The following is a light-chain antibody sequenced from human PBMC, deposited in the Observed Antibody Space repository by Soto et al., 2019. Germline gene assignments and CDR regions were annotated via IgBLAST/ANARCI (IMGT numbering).Light chain of an antibody. Sequence: QSVLTQPASVSGSPGQSITISCTGTSSDVGAYNYVSWYQHHPGKVPKLMIYDVTNRPSGVSDRFSGSKSGNTASLTISGLQAEDEADYYCSSYTSSRTLVFGSGTKVTV. CDR3: SSYTSSRTLV. CDR2: DVT. J-gene: IGLJ1*01. CDR1: SSDVGAYNY. V-gene: IGLV2-14*03.